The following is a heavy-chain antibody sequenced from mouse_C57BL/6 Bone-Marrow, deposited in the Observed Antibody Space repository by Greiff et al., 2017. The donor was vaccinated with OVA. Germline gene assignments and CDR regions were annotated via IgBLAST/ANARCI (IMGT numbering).Heavy chain of an antibody. J-gene: IGHJ2*01. CDR1: GFNIKYTY. D-gene: IGHD2-1*01. CDR3: AQSVYYGNCTDY. Sequence: VQLQQSVAELVRPGASVKLSCTASGFNIKYTYMHWVKQRPEQGLEWIGRIDPANGNTKYAPKFPGKATITADTSSNTAYLQLNSLTSEDTAIYYCAQSVYYGNCTDYWGQGTTLTVSA. V-gene: IGHV14-3*01. CDR2: IDPANGNT.